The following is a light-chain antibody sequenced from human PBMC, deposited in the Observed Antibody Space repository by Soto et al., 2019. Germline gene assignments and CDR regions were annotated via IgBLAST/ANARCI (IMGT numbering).Light chain of an antibody. CDR1: SSDVGDYDY. V-gene: IGLV2-14*01. J-gene: IGLJ2*01. CDR2: DVS. Sequence: QSVLTQPASVSGSPGQSITISCTGTSSDVGDYDYVSWYQQHPGKAPKLMIYDVSNRPSGVSNRFSGSKSGNSASLTISGLQAEDEADYYCNSYTSSSTLVFGGGTKLTV. CDR3: NSYTSSSTLV.